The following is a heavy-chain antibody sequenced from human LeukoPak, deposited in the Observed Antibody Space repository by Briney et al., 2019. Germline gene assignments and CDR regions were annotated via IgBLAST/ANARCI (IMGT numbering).Heavy chain of an antibody. Sequence: SETLSLTCAVYGGSFSGYYWSWIRQPPGKGLEWIGEINHSGSTNYNPSLKSRVTISVDTSKNQFSLTLSSVTAADTAVYYCARGNRLLWFGELSWFDPWGQGTLVTVSS. CDR1: GGSFSGYY. V-gene: IGHV4-34*01. D-gene: IGHD3-10*01. CDR2: INHSGST. CDR3: ARGNRLLWFGELSWFDP. J-gene: IGHJ5*02.